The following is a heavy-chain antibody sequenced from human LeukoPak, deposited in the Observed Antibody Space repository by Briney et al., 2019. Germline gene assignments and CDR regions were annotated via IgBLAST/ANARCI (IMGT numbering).Heavy chain of an antibody. CDR2: ISSSSSTI. J-gene: IGHJ3*02. CDR3: ARGLPPMIVVVTDAFDI. Sequence: GGSLRLSCAASGFTFSSYSMNWVRQAPGKGLEWVSYISSSSSTIYYADSVKGRFTISRDNAKNSLYLQMNSLRDEDTAVYYCARGLPPMIVVVTDAFDIWGQGTMVTVSS. D-gene: IGHD3-22*01. CDR1: GFTFSSYS. V-gene: IGHV3-48*02.